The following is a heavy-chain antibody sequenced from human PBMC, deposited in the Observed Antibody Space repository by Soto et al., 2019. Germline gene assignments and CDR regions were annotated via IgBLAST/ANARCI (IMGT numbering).Heavy chain of an antibody. CDR3: TREVQPVIRREYDY. V-gene: IGHV3-21*01. Sequence: PGGSLRLSCEASAFTFDSHTMNWVRQAPGKGLEWVASIDRSGARTFYADSVKGRFTISRDNAKNSLYLQMNSLSAEDTAVYYCTREVQPVIRREYDYWGQGTLVTSPQ. J-gene: IGHJ4*02. CDR2: IDRSGART. CDR1: AFTFDSHT.